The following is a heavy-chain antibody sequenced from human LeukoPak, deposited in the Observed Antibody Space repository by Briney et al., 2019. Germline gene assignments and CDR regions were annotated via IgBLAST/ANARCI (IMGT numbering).Heavy chain of an antibody. J-gene: IGHJ4*02. CDR2: ISYDGSNK. Sequence: GGSLRLSCAASGFTFSSYGMHWVRQAPGKGLEWVAVISYDGSNKYYADSVKGRFTISRDNSKNTLYLQMNSLRAEDTAVYYCAKDWERWLQFMGDYWGQGALVTVSS. V-gene: IGHV3-30*18. CDR1: GFTFSSYG. CDR3: AKDWERWLQFMGDY. D-gene: IGHD5-24*01.